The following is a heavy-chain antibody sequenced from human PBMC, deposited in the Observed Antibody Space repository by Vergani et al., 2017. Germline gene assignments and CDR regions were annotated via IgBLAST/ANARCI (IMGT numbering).Heavy chain of an antibody. CDR1: GFTVSSNY. CDR2: IYSGGST. D-gene: IGHD1-26*01. Sequence: EVQLLESGGGLVQPGGSLRLSCAASGFTVSSNYMSWVRQAPGKGLEWVSVIYSGGSTYYADSVEGRFTISRDNSKNTLYLQMNSLRAEDTAVYYCARDLVGASQIDYWGQGTLVTVSS. V-gene: IGHV3-53*01. J-gene: IGHJ4*02. CDR3: ARDLVGASQIDY.